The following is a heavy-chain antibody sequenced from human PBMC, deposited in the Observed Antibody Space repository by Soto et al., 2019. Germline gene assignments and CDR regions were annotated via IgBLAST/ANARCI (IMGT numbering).Heavy chain of an antibody. CDR3: ARFPQTAIVGAADFDY. V-gene: IGHV1-69*02. CDR2: IIPILGIA. Sequence: QVQLVQSGAEVKKPGSSVKVSCKASGGTFSSYIISWVRQAPGQGLEWMGRIIPILGIANYAQKFQGRVTITADKSTSTAYMELSSLRSEYTAVYYCARFPQTAIVGAADFDYWGQGTLVTVSS. D-gene: IGHD1-26*01. J-gene: IGHJ4*02. CDR1: GGTFSSYI.